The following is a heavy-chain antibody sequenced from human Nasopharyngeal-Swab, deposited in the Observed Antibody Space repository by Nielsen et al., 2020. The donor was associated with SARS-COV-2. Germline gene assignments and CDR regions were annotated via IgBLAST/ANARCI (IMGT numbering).Heavy chain of an antibody. CDR2: IYYSGST. V-gene: IGHV4-39*01. J-gene: IGHJ4*02. CDR3: ARQGGWYFDY. Sequence: WIPQPPGKGLEWIGSIYYSGSTYYNPSLKRRVTISVDTSKNQFSLKLSSVTAADTAVYYCARQGGWYFDYWGQGTLVTVSS. D-gene: IGHD6-19*01.